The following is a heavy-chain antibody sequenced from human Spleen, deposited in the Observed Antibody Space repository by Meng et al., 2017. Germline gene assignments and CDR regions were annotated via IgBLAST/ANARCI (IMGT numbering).Heavy chain of an antibody. CDR2: IYNSGST. J-gene: IGHJ4*02. D-gene: IGHD3-22*01. CDR3: ARGGYYDSSGYIDN. V-gene: IGHV4-39*01. Sequence: QVQLQESGPGLVKPSQTLSLTCTVSGGSISSDGYCWIWIRQPPGKGLEWIGSIYNSGSTYRNPSLKSRVTISVDTSKNQFSLKLSSVTAADTAVYYCARGGYYDSSGYIDNWGQGALVTVSS. CDR1: GGSISSDGYC.